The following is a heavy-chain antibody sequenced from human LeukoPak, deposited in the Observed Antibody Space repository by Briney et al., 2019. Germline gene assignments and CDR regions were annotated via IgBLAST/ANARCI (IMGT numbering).Heavy chain of an antibody. CDR2: INHSGST. CDR1: GGSFSGYY. V-gene: IGHV4-34*01. CDR3: ARGPSLDY. Sequence: SETLSLTCAVYGGSFSGYYWSWIRQPPGKGLEWIGEINHSGSTNYNPSLNSRVTISVDTTNNQFSLKLSSVTAADTAVYYCARGPSLDYWGQGTLVTVSS. J-gene: IGHJ4*02.